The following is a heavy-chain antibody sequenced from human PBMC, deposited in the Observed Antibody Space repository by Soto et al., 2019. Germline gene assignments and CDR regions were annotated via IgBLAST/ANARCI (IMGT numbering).Heavy chain of an antibody. V-gene: IGHV4-30-4*01. CDR3: ARDYRSGYDP. D-gene: IGHD6-19*01. J-gene: IGHJ5*02. Sequence: SETLSLTCTVSGGSMSSGDYYWSWIRQSPGGGLEWIAYIYYTGGTYSTPSLRSRVTMSIDTSRNQFSLKLSSMTAADTGVYYCARDYRSGYDPWGQGTQVTVSS. CDR1: GGSMSSGDYY. CDR2: IYYTGGT.